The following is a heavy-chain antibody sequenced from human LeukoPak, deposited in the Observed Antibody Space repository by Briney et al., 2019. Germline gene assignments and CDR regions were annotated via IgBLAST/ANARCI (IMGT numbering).Heavy chain of an antibody. V-gene: IGHV4-4*02. CDR1: GGSISSTNW. J-gene: IGHJ4*02. D-gene: IGHD3-10*01. CDR2: ISLTGET. Sequence: KTSETLSLTCGVSGGSISSTNWWSWVRQPPGQGLEWIGEISLTGETNYNPSLNGRVTMSLDESRNQLSLDLTSVTAADTAVYYCARGGPYYFDHWGQGTLVTVSS. CDR3: ARGGPYYFDH.